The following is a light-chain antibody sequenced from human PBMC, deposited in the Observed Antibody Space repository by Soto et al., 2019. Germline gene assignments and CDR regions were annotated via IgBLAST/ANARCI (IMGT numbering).Light chain of an antibody. Sequence: ESVLTQSPDTLSLSPGDKATLSCRTSQSVSNSFLAWYQQKPGQAPRLLIYGISTRATGIPDSFSGSGSGTDFTLTISRLEPEDFVVYFCQQYSTLPHTFGHGTKLEVK. CDR3: QQYSTLPHT. CDR2: GIS. CDR1: QSVSNSF. J-gene: IGKJ2*01. V-gene: IGKV3-20*01.